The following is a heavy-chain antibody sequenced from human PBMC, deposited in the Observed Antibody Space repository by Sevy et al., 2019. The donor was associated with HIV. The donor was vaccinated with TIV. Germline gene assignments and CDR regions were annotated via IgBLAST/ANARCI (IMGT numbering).Heavy chain of an antibody. J-gene: IGHJ5*02. CDR2: IYNSGST. CDR3: ARAYSSGWSRWFDP. CDR1: GGSISSYY. V-gene: IGHV4-59*01. D-gene: IGHD6-19*01. Sequence: SETLSLTCTVSGGSISSYYWSWIRQPPGKGLDWIGYIYNSGSTNYNPSLKSRVTMSLHTSKNQFSLKLSSVTAADTAVYYCARAYSSGWSRWFDPWGQGTLVTVSS.